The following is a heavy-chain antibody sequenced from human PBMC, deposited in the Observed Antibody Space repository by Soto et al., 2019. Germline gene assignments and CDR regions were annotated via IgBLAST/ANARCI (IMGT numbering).Heavy chain of an antibody. D-gene: IGHD2-2*02. CDR2: INHSGST. CDR1: GGSFSGYY. V-gene: IGHV4-34*01. J-gene: IGHJ4*02. Sequence: PSETLSLTCAVYGGSFSGYYWSWIRQPPGKGLEWIGEINHSGSTNYNPSLKSRVTISVDTSKNQFSLKLSSVTAADTAVYYCARGEELLYVVDYWGQGTLVTVCS. CDR3: ARGEELLYVVDY.